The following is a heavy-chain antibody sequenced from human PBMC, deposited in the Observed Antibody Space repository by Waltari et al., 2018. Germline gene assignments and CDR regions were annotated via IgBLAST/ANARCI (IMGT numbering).Heavy chain of an antibody. V-gene: IGHV1-2*02. D-gene: IGHD2-15*01. Sequence: QVQLVQSGAEVKKPGASVKVSCKASGYTFTGYYMHWVGPAPGPGLEWMGWINPNSGGTNYAQKFQGRVTMTRDTSISTAYMELSRLRSDDTAVYYCARDPGGVAAFSPDAFDIWGQGTMVTVSS. J-gene: IGHJ3*02. CDR1: GYTFTGYY. CDR2: INPNSGGT. CDR3: ARDPGGVAAFSPDAFDI.